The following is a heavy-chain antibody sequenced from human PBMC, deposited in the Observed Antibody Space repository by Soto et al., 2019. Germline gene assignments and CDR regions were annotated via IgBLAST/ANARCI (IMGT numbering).Heavy chain of an antibody. CDR1: GASISGASYY. Sequence: SETLSLTCSVFGASISGASYYWTWIRQHPGKGLEWIGYIYYSRSTYYNPSLKSRVTISVDTSKNQFSLKLSSVTAADTAVYYCAREGGSSSERYYYYYMAVWGKGTTVTVSS. J-gene: IGHJ6*03. V-gene: IGHV4-31*02. CDR3: AREGGSSSERYYYYYMAV. CDR2: IYYSRST. D-gene: IGHD6-6*01.